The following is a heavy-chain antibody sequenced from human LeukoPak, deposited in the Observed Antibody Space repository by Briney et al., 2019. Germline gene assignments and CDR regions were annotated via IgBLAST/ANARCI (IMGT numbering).Heavy chain of an antibody. CDR1: GGSISSYY. J-gene: IGHJ4*02. V-gene: IGHV4-59*01. D-gene: IGHD4-17*01. CDR2: IYYSGST. CDR3: ARGMHDYGDLFDY. Sequence: SETLSLTCTISGGSISSYYWSWIRQPPGKGLEWIGYIYYSGSTNYNPFLKSRVTISVDTSKNQFSLKLSSVTAADTAVYYCARGMHDYGDLFDYWGQGTLVTVSS.